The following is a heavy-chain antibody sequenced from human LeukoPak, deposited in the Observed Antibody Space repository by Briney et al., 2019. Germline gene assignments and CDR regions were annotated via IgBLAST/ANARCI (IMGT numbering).Heavy chain of an antibody. D-gene: IGHD3-22*01. CDR1: CYTFTRYG. CDR3: ARDTSYYYDSSGYPLDY. CDR2: ISAYNGNT. J-gene: IGHJ4*02. V-gene: IGHV1-18*01. Sequence: ASGKGSCKASCYTFTRYGISRGRQAPGQGLWLMGLISAYNGNTNYAQKLQGRVTMTTDTPTSTAYMELRSLRSDDTAVYYCARDTSYYYDSSGYPLDYWGQGTLVTVSS.